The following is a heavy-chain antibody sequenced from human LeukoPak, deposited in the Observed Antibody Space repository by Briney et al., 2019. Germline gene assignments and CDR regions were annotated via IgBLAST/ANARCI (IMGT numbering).Heavy chain of an antibody. CDR1: GFTFSSYA. CDR3: AKGLMGLRLGELSLNYFDY. D-gene: IGHD3-16*02. J-gene: IGHJ4*02. Sequence: GGSLRLSCAASGFTFSSYAMSWVRQAPGKGLEWVSAISGSGGSTYYADSVKGRFTISRDNSKSTLYLQMNSLRAEDTAAYYCAKGLMGLRLGELSLNYFDYWGQGTLVTVSS. CDR2: ISGSGGST. V-gene: IGHV3-23*01.